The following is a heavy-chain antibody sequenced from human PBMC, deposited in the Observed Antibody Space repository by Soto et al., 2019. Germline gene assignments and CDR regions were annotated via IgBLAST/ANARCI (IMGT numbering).Heavy chain of an antibody. D-gene: IGHD3-3*01. CDR2: ISGSGSST. V-gene: IGHV3-23*01. Sequence: GGSLRLSCAASGFTFSSYAMSWVRQAPGKGLEWVSAISGSGSSTYYADSVKGRFTISRDNSKNTLYLQMNSLRAEDTAVYYCAKEGYDFWSGYYIWVADYYYMDVWGKGTTVTVSS. J-gene: IGHJ6*03. CDR1: GFTFSSYA. CDR3: AKEGYDFWSGYYIWVADYYYMDV.